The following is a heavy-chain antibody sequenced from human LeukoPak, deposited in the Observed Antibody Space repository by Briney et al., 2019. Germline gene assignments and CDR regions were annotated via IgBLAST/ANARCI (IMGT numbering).Heavy chain of an antibody. CDR2: IKQDGSEK. CDR3: ARGRGGYSSSWLDY. CDR1: GFTFSNYA. D-gene: IGHD6-13*01. J-gene: IGHJ4*02. Sequence: GGSLRLSCAASGFTFSNYAMHWVRQAPGKGLEWVANIKQDGSEKYYVDSVKGRFTISRDNAKNSLYLQMNSLRAEDTAVYYCARGRGGYSSSWLDYWGQGTLVTVSS. V-gene: IGHV3-7*01.